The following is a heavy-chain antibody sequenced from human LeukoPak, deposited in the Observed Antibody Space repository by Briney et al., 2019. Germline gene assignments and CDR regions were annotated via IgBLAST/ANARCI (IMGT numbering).Heavy chain of an antibody. CDR2: IYYSGNT. J-gene: IGHJ4*02. D-gene: IGHD6-19*01. Sequence: SETLSLTCTVSGGSISSSSYYWGWIRQPPGKGLEWIGNIYYSGNTYYNPSLKSRITISVDTSENQFSLKLSSVTAADTAVYYCAAPGWRDLFDYWGQGTLVTVSS. CDR1: GGSISSSSYY. V-gene: IGHV4-39*01. CDR3: AAPGWRDLFDY.